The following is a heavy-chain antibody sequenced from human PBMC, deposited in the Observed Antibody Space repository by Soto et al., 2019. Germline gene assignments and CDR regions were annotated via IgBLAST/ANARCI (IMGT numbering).Heavy chain of an antibody. Sequence: GGSLRLSCAASGFTFSSYSMNWVRQAPGKGLEWVSYISSSSSTIYYADSVKGRFTISRDNAKNSLYLQMNSLRAEDTAVYYCATPGSGVVTAIPYWYFDLWGRGNLVTVS. CDR3: ATPGSGVVTAIPYWYFDL. J-gene: IGHJ2*01. CDR2: ISSSSSTI. CDR1: GFTFSSYS. V-gene: IGHV3-48*01. D-gene: IGHD2-21*02.